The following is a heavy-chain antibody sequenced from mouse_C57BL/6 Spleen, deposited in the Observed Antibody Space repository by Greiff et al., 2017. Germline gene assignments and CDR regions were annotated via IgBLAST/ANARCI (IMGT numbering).Heavy chain of an antibody. CDR2: IYPGDGDT. J-gene: IGHJ4*01. Sequence: VQLQQSGPELVKPGASVKISCKASGYAFSSSWMNWVKQRPGKGLEWIGRIYPGDGDTNYNGKFKGKATLTADKSSSTAYMQLSSLTSEDSAVYVCARGGSSRYYAMDYWGQGTSVTVSS. D-gene: IGHD1-1*01. CDR3: ARGGSSRYYAMDY. CDR1: GYAFSSSW. V-gene: IGHV1-82*01.